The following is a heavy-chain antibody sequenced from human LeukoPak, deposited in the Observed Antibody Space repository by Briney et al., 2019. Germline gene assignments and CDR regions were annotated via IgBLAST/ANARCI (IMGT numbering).Heavy chain of an antibody. CDR1: GGSISSGGYY. J-gene: IGHJ6*02. D-gene: IGHD1-14*01. Sequence: SQTLSLTCTVSGGSISSGGYYWSWIRQHPGKGLEWIGYIYYSGSTYYNPSLKSRVTISVDTSKNQFSLKLSSVTAADTAVYYCARDWDNNYGMDVWGQGTTVTVSS. CDR2: IYYSGST. CDR3: ARDWDNNYGMDV. V-gene: IGHV4-31*03.